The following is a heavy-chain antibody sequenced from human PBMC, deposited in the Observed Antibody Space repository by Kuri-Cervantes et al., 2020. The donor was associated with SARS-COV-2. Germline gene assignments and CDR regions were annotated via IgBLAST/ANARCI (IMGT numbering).Heavy chain of an antibody. Sequence: GGSLRLSCTASGFTFGDYAMSWVRQAPGKGLEWVSAISGSGGSTYYADSVKGRFTISRDNSKNTVYLQMNSLRAEDTAVYYCAKEDQQLVPAMDVWGQGTTVTVSS. CDR3: AKEDQQLVPAMDV. CDR1: GFTFGDYA. D-gene: IGHD6-13*01. J-gene: IGHJ6*02. CDR2: ISGSGGST. V-gene: IGHV3-23*01.